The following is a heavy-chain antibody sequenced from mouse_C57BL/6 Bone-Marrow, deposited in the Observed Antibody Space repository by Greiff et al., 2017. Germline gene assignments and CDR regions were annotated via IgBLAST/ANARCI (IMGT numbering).Heavy chain of an antibody. J-gene: IGHJ1*03. D-gene: IGHD2-1*01. CDR2: INPSSGYT. V-gene: IGHV1-7*01. CDR1: GYTFTSYW. Sequence: QVQLQQSGAELAKPGASVTLSCKASGYTFTSYWMHWVKQRPGQGLEWIGYINPSSGYTKYNQKFKDKATLTADKSSSTAYMQLCSLTSADSAVYYWARRPGCNLGYFDVGDRGTRITVTS. CDR3: ARRPGCNLGYFDV.